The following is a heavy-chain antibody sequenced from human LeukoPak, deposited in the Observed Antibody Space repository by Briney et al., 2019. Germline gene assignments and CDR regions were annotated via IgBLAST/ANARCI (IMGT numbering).Heavy chain of an antibody. J-gene: IGHJ4*02. CDR2: IYYSGST. Sequence: PSETLSLTCTVSGGSISSYYWSWIRQPPGKGLEWIGYIYYSGSTNYNPSLKSRVTISVDTSKNQFSLKLSSVTAADTAVYYCARGGSSSWYYLYYWGQGTLVTVSS. D-gene: IGHD6-13*01. CDR1: GGSISSYY. V-gene: IGHV4-59*12. CDR3: ARGGSSSWYYLYY.